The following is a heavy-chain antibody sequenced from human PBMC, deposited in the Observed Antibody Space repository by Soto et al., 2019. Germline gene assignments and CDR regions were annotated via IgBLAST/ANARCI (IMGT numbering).Heavy chain of an antibody. D-gene: IGHD2-2*01. V-gene: IGHV3-48*03. J-gene: IGHJ4*02. CDR3: VRYCSTTLCNGVATRTFDY. CDR1: RFTFSTYE. CDR2: ISTSGSTV. Sequence: GESLRLSCAASRFTFSTYEMNWVRQAPGKGLEWVSYISTSGSTVYYADSVKGRFTISRDNTRNSLYLQMNSLRDEDTALYYCVRYCSTTLCNGVATRTFDYWGQGTLVTVSS.